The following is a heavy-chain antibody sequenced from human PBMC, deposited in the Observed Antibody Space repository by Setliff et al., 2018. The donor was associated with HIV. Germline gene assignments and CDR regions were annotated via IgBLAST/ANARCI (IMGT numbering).Heavy chain of an antibody. Sequence: NPSDTLSLTCTVSGYSISSGYYWGWIRQPPGKGLEWIGTIYYSGSTYYNPSLKSRVTISVDSSKNQLSLEVNSVTAADTAVYYCARHLYGGYTGGFDYWGQGTLVTVSS. V-gene: IGHV4-38-2*02. CDR3: ARHLYGGYTGGFDY. J-gene: IGHJ4*02. CDR2: IYYSGST. D-gene: IGHD5-12*01. CDR1: GYSISSGYY.